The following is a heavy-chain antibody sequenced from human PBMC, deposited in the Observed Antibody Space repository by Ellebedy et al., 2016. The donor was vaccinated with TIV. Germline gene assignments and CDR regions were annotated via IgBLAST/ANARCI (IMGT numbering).Heavy chain of an antibody. CDR3: ARGRDTAMVTRFYGMDV. V-gene: IGHV1-69*13. CDR1: GGTFSSYA. CDR2: IIPIFGTA. Sequence: SVKVSXKASGGTFSSYAISWVRQAPGQGLEWMGGIIPIFGTANYAQKFQGRVTITADESTSTAYMELSSLRSEDTAVYYCARGRDTAMVTRFYGMDVWGQGTTVTVSS. D-gene: IGHD5-18*01. J-gene: IGHJ6*02.